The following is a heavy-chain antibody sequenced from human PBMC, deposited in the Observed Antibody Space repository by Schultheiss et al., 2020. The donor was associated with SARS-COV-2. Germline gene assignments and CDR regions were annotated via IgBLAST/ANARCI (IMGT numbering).Heavy chain of an antibody. V-gene: IGHV4-59*01. Sequence: SETLSLTCTVSGGSISSYYWSWIRQPPGKGLEWIGYIYYSGSTNYNPSLKSRVTISVDTSKNQFSLKLSSVTAADTAVYYCARVDCSSTSCYERDYYYYGMDVWGQGTTVTVSS. J-gene: IGHJ6*02. CDR1: GGSISSYY. D-gene: IGHD2-2*01. CDR2: IYYSGST. CDR3: ARVDCSSTSCYERDYYYYGMDV.